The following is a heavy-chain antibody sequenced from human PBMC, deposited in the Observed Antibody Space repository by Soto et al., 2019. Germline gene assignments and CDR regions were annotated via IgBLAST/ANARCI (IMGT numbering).Heavy chain of an antibody. V-gene: IGHV1-3*01. D-gene: IGHD3-3*01. CDR3: YNEFWSGLLILSDY. CDR1: GYTLTGYT. J-gene: IGHJ4*02. CDR2: FNADRGKT. Sequence: WASVKVSCKTSGYTLTGYTMHWVRQAPGRALEWMGGFNADRGKTKDAHKFHGRVTITRDTSANAACTELGGLRYGATTVWLPYNEFWSGLLILSDYWGQGALVTVS.